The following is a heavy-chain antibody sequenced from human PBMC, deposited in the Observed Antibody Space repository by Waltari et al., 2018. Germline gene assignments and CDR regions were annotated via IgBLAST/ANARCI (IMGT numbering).Heavy chain of an antibody. V-gene: IGHV3-7*01. CDR1: GFPFSSYC. D-gene: IGHD4-4*01. Sequence: EVQLVESGGGLVQPGGSLRLSCSASGFPFSSYCMTLVRQTPGKGLEWVANIKQDGSEQNYVDSVKGRFTISRDNANNSLHLQMHSLRAEDTAVYSCARESSSFSNYISYGMDVWGQGTTVTVAS. CDR3: ARESSSFSNYISYGMDV. CDR2: IKQDGSEQ. J-gene: IGHJ6*02.